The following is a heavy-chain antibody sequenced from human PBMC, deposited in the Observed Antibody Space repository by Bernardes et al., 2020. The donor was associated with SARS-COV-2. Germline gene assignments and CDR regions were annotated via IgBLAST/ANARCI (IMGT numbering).Heavy chain of an antibody. CDR1: GYTFTSYY. V-gene: IGHV1-46*01. CDR3: ARGGGYYDILTGYHFDY. J-gene: IGHJ4*02. Sequence: ASVKVSCKASGYTFTSYYMHWVRQAPGQGLEWMGIINPSGGSTSYAQKFQGRVTMTRDTSTSTVYMELSSLRSEDTAVYYCARGGGYYDILTGYHFDYWGQGTLVTVSS. CDR2: INPSGGST. D-gene: IGHD3-9*01.